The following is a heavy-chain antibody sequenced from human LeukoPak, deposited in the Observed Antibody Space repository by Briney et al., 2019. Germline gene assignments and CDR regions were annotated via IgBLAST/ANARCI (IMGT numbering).Heavy chain of an antibody. V-gene: IGHV1-69*04. CDR3: ARVVDDSRSDYFDY. CDR2: IIPILGIA. CDR1: GGTFSSYA. D-gene: IGHD3-22*01. J-gene: IGHJ4*02. Sequence: SVKVSCKASGGTFSSYAISWVRQAPGQGLEWIGRIIPILGIANYAQKFQGRVTITADKSTSTAYMELSSLRSEDTAVYYCARVVDDSRSDYFDYWGQGTLVTVSS.